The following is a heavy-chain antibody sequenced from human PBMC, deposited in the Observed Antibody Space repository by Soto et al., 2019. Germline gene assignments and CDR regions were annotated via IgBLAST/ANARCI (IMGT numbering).Heavy chain of an antibody. D-gene: IGHD2-2*01. Sequence: TXGSLRLSFAASGFSFSTYGLTWVRQAPGKGLEGVAMISYDGSKKKYVDSVEGRFTISRDNSRNTLYLQMNSLRAEDTAVYYCARDKYEFGTYYYGMDVWGQGTTVTAP. V-gene: IGHV3-30*03. CDR3: ARDKYEFGTYYYGMDV. CDR1: GFSFSTYG. CDR2: ISYDGSKK. J-gene: IGHJ6*02.